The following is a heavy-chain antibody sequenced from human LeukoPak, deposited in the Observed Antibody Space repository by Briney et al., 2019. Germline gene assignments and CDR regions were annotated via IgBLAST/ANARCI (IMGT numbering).Heavy chain of an antibody. J-gene: IGHJ3*01. CDR1: GFTFSNYW. CDR2: IKQDGSEK. V-gene: IGHV3-7*01. D-gene: IGHD6-6*01. Sequence: GGSLRLSCAASGFTFSNYWMNWVRQAPGKGLEWVANIKQDGSEKCYVDSVKGRFTISRDNTKNSLYLQMSSLGAEDTAVYYCARGTIPARDHAFDVWGQGTMVTVSS. CDR3: ARGTIPARDHAFDV.